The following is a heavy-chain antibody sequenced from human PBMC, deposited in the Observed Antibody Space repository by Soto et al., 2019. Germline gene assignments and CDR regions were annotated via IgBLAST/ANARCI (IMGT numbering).Heavy chain of an antibody. V-gene: IGHV4-59*01. Sequence: TSETLSLTCTVSGASISTYCWSWIRQPPGKGLEWIGYISYSGSTNYNPSLKSRVTISFDASKNEISLQVRSATAADAAVYYCARDLKEYCSDGKCNWFDPWGQGTLLTVSS. CDR2: ISYSGST. J-gene: IGHJ5*02. CDR3: ARDLKEYCSDGKCNWFDP. CDR1: GASISTYC. D-gene: IGHD2-15*01.